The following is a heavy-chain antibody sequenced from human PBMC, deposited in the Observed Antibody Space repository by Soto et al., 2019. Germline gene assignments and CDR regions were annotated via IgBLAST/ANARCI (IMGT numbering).Heavy chain of an antibody. Sequence: QVQLVQSGAEVKKPGASVKVSCKASGYTFSTYGFSWVRQAPGQGLEWMGWIGADNGDTNYAQNFQGRVTMTTDTSTTTSYMELRSLTSDDTAVYFCARDWKGAEGFAPWGQGTLVTVFS. CDR2: IGADNGDT. CDR1: GYTFSTYG. CDR3: ARDWKGAEGFAP. V-gene: IGHV1-18*01. J-gene: IGHJ5*02. D-gene: IGHD1-1*01.